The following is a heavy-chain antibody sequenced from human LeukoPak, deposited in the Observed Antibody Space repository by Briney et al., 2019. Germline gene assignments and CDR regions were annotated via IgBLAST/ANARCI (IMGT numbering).Heavy chain of an antibody. V-gene: IGHV3-33*01. J-gene: IGHJ6*02. CDR2: IWYDGSNK. CDR1: GFTFSRHG. Sequence: PGGSLRLSCAASGFTFSRHGMHWVRQAPGKGLEWVAVIWYDGSNKYYADSVKGRFTISRDNSKNTLYLQMNSLRAEDTAVYYCARGYCSSTSCYREHYYYYGMDVWGQGTTVTVSS. CDR3: ARGYCSSTSCYREHYYYYGMDV. D-gene: IGHD2-2*02.